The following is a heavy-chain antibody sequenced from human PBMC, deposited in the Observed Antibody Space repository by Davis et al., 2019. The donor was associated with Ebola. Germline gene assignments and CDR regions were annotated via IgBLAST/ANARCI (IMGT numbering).Heavy chain of an antibody. J-gene: IGHJ5*02. CDR1: GFTFSNYA. CDR3: SGLGASSGWYLP. D-gene: IGHD6-19*01. CDR2: IRSDGSDK. V-gene: IGHV3-30*02. Sequence: GESLKISCAASGFTFSNYAIHWVRQAPGKGLEWAALIRSDGSDKYYADSVKDRFSISRDNSKNTLYLQMNSLRAEDTAVYYCSGLGASSGWYLPRGQGTLVTVSS.